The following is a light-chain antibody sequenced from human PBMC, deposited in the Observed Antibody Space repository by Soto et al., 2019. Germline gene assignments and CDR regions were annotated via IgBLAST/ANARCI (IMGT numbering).Light chain of an antibody. CDR3: QTWGTGVWV. Sequence: QPVLTQSPSASASLGASVKLTCTLSSGHSNYAIAWHQQQPEKGPRYLMKLNSDGSHSKGDGIPDRFSGSNSGAERYLTISRLQSEDEADYYCQTWGTGVWVFGGGTKLTVL. CDR1: SGHSNYA. V-gene: IGLV4-69*01. CDR2: LNSDGSH. J-gene: IGLJ3*02.